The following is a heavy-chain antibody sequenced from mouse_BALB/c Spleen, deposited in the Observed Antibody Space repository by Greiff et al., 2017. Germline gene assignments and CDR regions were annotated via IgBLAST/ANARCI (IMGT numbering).Heavy chain of an antibody. CDR2: ISSGGSYT. CDR3: ASTRRRGYFDV. Sequence: EVMLVESGGDLVKPGGSLKLSCAASGFTFSSYGMSWVRQTPDKRLEWVATISSGGSYTYYPDSVKGRFTISRDNAKNTLYLQMSSLKSEDTAMYYCASTRRRGYFDVWGAGTTVTVSS. V-gene: IGHV5-6*01. J-gene: IGHJ1*01. CDR1: GFTFSSYG.